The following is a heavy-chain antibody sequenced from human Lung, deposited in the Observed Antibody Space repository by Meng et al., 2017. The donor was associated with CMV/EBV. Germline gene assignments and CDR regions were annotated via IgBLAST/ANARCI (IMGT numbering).Heavy chain of an antibody. CDR3: TTGLYSSSSRNWDYYYGMDV. J-gene: IGHJ6*02. CDR2: IKSKTDGGTT. CDR1: GFTFSNAW. D-gene: IGHD6-13*01. Sequence: GESLKISCAASGFTFSNAWMSWVRQAPGKGLEWVGRIKSKTDGGTTDYAAPVKGRFTISRDDSKNTLYLQMNSLKTEDTAVYYCTTGLYSSSSRNWDYYYGMDVWXQGTTVTVSS. V-gene: IGHV3-15*01.